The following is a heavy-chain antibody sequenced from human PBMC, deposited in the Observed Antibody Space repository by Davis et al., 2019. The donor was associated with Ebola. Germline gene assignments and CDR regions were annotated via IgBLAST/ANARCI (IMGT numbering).Heavy chain of an antibody. Sequence: GESLKISCAASGFTFSSYGMHWVRQAPGKGLEWVAVISYDGSNKYYADSVKGRFTISRDNAKNTLYLQMNSLRAEDTAVYYCARDRFAFDYWGQGTLVTVSS. V-gene: IGHV3-30*03. CDR1: GFTFSSYG. CDR3: ARDRFAFDY. J-gene: IGHJ4*02. D-gene: IGHD3-3*01. CDR2: ISYDGSNK.